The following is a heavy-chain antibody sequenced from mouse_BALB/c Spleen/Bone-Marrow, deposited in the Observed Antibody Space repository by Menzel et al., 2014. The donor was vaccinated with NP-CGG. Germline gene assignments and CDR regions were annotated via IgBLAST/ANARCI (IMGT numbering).Heavy chain of an antibody. J-gene: IGHJ2*01. CDR1: GFTFSDYY. CDR2: ISDGGSYT. CDR3: ARGSSYFDY. V-gene: IGHV5-4*02. Sequence: DVMLVESGGGLVKPGGSLKLPCAASGFTFSDYYMYWVRQTPEKRLEWVATISDGGSYTYYPGSVKRRFTISRDNAKNNLYLQMSSLKSEDTAMYYCARGSSYFDYWGQGTTLTVFS. D-gene: IGHD1-1*01.